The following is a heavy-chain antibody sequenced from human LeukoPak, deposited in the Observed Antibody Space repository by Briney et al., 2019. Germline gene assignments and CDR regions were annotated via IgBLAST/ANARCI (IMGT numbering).Heavy chain of an antibody. CDR3: ARGYASSYDY. CDR2: ITPNSGAT. J-gene: IGHJ4*02. V-gene: IGHV1-2*02. CDR1: GYTFTGYY. D-gene: IGHD2-2*01. Sequence: ASVKVSCKASGYTFTGYYIHWVRQAPGQGLEWMGWITPNSGATNYAQEFQGRVTMTRDTSITTAYMELNWLRSDDTVIFYCARGYASSYDYWGPGTLVTVSS.